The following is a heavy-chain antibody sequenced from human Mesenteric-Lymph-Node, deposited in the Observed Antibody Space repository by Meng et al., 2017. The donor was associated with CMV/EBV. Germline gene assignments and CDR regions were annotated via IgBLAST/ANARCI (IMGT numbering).Heavy chain of an antibody. J-gene: IGHJ6*02. V-gene: IGHV1-2*02. CDR2: INPDNGGR. D-gene: IGHD3-3*01. Sequence: ASVKVSCKASGYTFTDYYIHWVRHVPGQGLEWMAWINPDNGGRNFAQKFQARVTVTRDTSINTAYMELSRLRSDDTAVYYCARDRPGGDDIWRGYHAPTGMDVWGQGTTVTVSS. CDR3: ARDRPGGDDIWRGYHAPTGMDV. CDR1: GYTFTDYY.